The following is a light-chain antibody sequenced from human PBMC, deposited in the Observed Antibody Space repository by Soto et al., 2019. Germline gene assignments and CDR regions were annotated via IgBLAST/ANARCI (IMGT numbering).Light chain of an antibody. J-gene: IGKJ5*01. V-gene: IGKV1-5*01. CDR1: QSASTF. Sequence: DIQMTQSPSTLSASVGDRVTITCRASQSASTFLAWYQQKPGQAPKLLIYDASTLQSGVPSRFSASGSGTEFALTISGLQPDDFAVYYCQQYNRYAVTFGQGTRLEI. CDR2: DAS. CDR3: QQYNRYAVT.